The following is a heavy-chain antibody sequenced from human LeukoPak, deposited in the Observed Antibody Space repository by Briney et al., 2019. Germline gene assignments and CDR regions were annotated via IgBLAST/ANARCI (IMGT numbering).Heavy chain of an antibody. CDR2: IYHSGTT. CDR1: GGSISSSNW. CDR3: ARQNYDRTFDY. J-gene: IGHJ4*02. V-gene: IGHV4-38-2*01. D-gene: IGHD3-22*01. Sequence: PSETLSLTCAVSGGSISSSNWWGWVRQPPGKGLEWIVSIYHSGTTYYNPSLKSRVTISVDTSKNQFSLKLSSVTAADTAVYYCARQNYDRTFDYWGQGTLVTVSS.